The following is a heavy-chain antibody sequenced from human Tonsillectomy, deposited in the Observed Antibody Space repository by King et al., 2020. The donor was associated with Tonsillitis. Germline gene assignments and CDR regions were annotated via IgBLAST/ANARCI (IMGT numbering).Heavy chain of an antibody. CDR2: IKQDGSEK. V-gene: IGHV3-7*03. CDR3: ARGRGLWWCMDV. D-gene: IGHD2-21*01. Sequence: VQLVESGGGSVQPGGSLRLSCAASGFTFNNYWMNWVRQAPGKGLEWAANIKQDGSEKHYVVSVKGRFTISRDNAKNSLYLQMNSVRAEDTAVYYCARGRGLWWCMDVWGQGTTVTVSS. CDR1: GFTFNNYW. J-gene: IGHJ6*02.